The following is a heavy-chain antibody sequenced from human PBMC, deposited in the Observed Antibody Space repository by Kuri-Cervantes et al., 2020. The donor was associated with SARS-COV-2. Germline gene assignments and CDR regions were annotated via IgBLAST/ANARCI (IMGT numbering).Heavy chain of an antibody. V-gene: IGHV1-2*02. CDR1: GYTFTSYG. CDR2: INPNSGGT. D-gene: IGHD6-19*01. CDR3: ARGFNSAVAGTYWFDP. Sequence: ASVKVSCKASGYTFTSYGISWVRQAPGQGLEWMGWINPNSGGTNYAQKFQGRVTMTRDTSISTAYMELSRLRSDDTAVYYCARGFNSAVAGTYWFDPWGQGTLVTVSS. J-gene: IGHJ5*02.